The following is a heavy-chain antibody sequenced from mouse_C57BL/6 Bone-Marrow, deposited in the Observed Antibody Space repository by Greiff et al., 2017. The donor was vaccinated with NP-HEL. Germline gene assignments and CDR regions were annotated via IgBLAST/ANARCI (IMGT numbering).Heavy chain of an antibody. D-gene: IGHD1-1*01. CDR3: ANTVVGKNFDY. CDR2: IHPNSGST. V-gene: IGHV1-64*01. Sequence: QVQLQQPGAELVKPGASVKLSCKASGYTFPSYWMHWVKQRPGQGLEWIGMIHPNSGSTNYNEKFKSKATLTVDKSSSTAYMQLSSLTSEDSAVYYCANTVVGKNFDYWGQGTTLTVSS. J-gene: IGHJ2*01. CDR1: GYTFPSYW.